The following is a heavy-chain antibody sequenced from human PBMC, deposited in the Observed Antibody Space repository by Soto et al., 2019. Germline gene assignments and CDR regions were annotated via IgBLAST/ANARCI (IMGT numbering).Heavy chain of an antibody. CDR3: ARISYPSSSWYLDY. V-gene: IGHV4-31*03. CDR1: GGSISSGGYY. CDR2: IYYSGST. D-gene: IGHD6-13*01. J-gene: IGHJ4*02. Sequence: SETLSLTCTVSGGSISSGGYYWSWIRQHPGKGLEWIGYIYYSGSTYYNPSLKSRVTISVDTSKNQFSLKLTSVTAADTAVYYCARISYPSSSWYLDYWGQGTLVTVSS.